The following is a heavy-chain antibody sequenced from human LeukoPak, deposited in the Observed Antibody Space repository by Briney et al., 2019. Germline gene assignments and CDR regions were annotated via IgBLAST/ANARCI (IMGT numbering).Heavy chain of an antibody. CDR1: GFTFSSYW. J-gene: IGHJ4*02. V-gene: IGHV3-74*01. Sequence: GGSLRLSCAASGFTFSSYWMHWVRQAPGKGLVWVSRINTDGSSASYADSVKGRFTISRDNAKNTLYLQMNSLRAEDTAVYYCARGGYHAYYLDYWGQGTLVTVSS. CDR3: ARGGYHAYYLDY. CDR2: INTDGSSA. D-gene: IGHD5-18*01.